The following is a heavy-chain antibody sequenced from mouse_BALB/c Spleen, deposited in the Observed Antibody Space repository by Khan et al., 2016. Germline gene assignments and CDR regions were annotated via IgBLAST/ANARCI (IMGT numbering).Heavy chain of an antibody. CDR1: GFNIKDTY. J-gene: IGHJ3*01. V-gene: IGHV14-3*02. D-gene: IGHD2-4*01. CDR2: IDPANGNT. Sequence: VRLQQSGAELVKPGASVKLSCTASGFNIKDTYMHWVKQRPEQGLEWIGRIDPANGNTKYDPKFQGKATITADTSSNTAYLQLSSLTSEDTAVYYCARTPCDYEVGFAYWGQGTLVTVSA. CDR3: ARTPCDYEVGFAY.